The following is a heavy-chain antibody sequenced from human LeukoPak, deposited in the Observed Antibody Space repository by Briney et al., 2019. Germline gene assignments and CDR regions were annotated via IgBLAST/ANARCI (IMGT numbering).Heavy chain of an antibody. CDR2: INPDGDVT. Sequence: ASVKVSCKASGYSFTGYYIHWVRQAPGQGLEWMGWINPDGDVTKSAQKFQGRVTMASDKSINTVYMELSGLTSDDTALYYCARGPNHYYYMDFWGKGTTVSVSS. J-gene: IGHJ6*03. CDR3: ARGPNHYYYMDF. D-gene: IGHD2-8*01. V-gene: IGHV1-2*02. CDR1: GYSFTGYY.